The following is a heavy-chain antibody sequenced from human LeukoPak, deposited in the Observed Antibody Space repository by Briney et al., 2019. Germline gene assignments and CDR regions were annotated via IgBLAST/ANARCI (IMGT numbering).Heavy chain of an antibody. CDR3: TRDNATSGGGLDY. V-gene: IGHV3-53*01. D-gene: IGHD2-15*01. CDR2: IYTGGIT. J-gene: IGHJ4*02. Sequence: GGSLTLSCLASGLSVSSKHMACVRQAPGKGLEWVSVIYTGGITYYADSVQGRFIISRDNSKNTVYLQMNSLRVEDTARYYCTRDNATSGGGLDYGGQGTQVTVS. CDR1: GLSVSSKH.